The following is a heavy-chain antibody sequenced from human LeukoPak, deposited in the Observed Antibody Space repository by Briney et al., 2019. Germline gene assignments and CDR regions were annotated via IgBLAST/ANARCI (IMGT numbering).Heavy chain of an antibody. J-gene: IGHJ4*02. V-gene: IGHV1-2*02. CDR2: INPNSGGT. D-gene: IGHD1-1*01. Sequence: ASVKVSCKASGYTFTGYYMHWVRQAPGQGLEWMGWINPNSGGTNYAQKFQGRVTMTRDTSINTVYMELSSLGSDDTAVYYCARESRDTAWSLDLWGQGTLVTVSS. CDR1: GYTFTGYY. CDR3: ARESRDTAWSLDL.